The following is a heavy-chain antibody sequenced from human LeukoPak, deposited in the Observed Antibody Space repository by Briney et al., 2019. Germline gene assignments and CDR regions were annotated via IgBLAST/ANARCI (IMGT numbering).Heavy chain of an antibody. CDR1: GFTFSNHW. D-gene: IGHD6-6*01. Sequence: PGGSLRLSCAASGFTFSNHWMHWVRQAPGKGPVLVLRIKTDGSSTTYADSVKGRFTISRDNAKNTLYLQMNGLRAEDTAVYYCVRDALAPRRDFDFWGQGTLVTVSS. CDR3: VRDALAPRRDFDF. V-gene: IGHV3-74*01. J-gene: IGHJ4*02. CDR2: IKTDGSST.